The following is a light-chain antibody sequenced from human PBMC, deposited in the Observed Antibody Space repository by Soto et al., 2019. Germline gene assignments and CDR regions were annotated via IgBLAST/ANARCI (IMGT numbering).Light chain of an antibody. V-gene: IGKV3-15*01. Sequence: EKVITQAPVTLSVSPGERATLSRGASQSVSSNLAWYQQKPGQAPRLLIYGASTRATGIPARFSGSGSGTEFTLTISSLQSEDFAVYYCQQYNNWPQTFGQGTKVDI. CDR2: GAS. CDR1: QSVSSN. J-gene: IGKJ1*01. CDR3: QQYNNWPQT.